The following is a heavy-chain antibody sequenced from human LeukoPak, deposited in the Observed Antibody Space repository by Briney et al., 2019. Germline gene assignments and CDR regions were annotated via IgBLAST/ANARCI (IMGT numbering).Heavy chain of an antibody. J-gene: IGHJ4*02. V-gene: IGHV3-30*18. CDR2: ISYNGSNK. Sequence: GRSLRLSCAASGFTFSSYGMHWVRQAPGKGLEWVAVISYNGSNKYYADSVKGRFTISRDNSKNTLYLQMNSLRAEDTAVYYCAKDTGWGYSIGWYNYWGQGTLVTVSS. D-gene: IGHD6-19*01. CDR3: AKDTGWGYSIGWYNY. CDR1: GFTFSSYG.